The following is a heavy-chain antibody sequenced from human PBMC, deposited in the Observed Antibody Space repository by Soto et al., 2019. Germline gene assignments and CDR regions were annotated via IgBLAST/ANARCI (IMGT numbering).Heavy chain of an antibody. J-gene: IGHJ5*02. CDR2: ISGSGGST. V-gene: IGHV3-23*01. D-gene: IGHD6-13*01. CDR3: AKDKYSSSWNWFDP. Sequence: GGSLRLTCAASGFTFSSYAMSWVRQAPGKGLEWVSAISGSGGSTYYADSVKGRFTISRDNSKNTLYLQMNSLRAEDTAVYYCAKDKYSSSWNWFDPWGQGTLVTVSS. CDR1: GFTFSSYA.